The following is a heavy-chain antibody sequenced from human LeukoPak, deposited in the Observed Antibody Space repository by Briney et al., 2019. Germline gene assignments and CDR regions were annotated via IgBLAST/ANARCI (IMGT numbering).Heavy chain of an antibody. D-gene: IGHD2-15*01. V-gene: IGHV3-7*03. CDR3: ASLGYCSGGSCYARRDY. J-gene: IGHJ4*02. Sequence: GGSLRLSCAASGFTFSNYWMDWVRQSPGKGLEWVANIKEDGSDKYYVDSVKGRFTISRDNAKNSLYLQMNSLRAEDTALYYCASLGYCSGGSCYARRDYWGQGTLVTVSS. CDR2: IKEDGSDK. CDR1: GFTFSNYW.